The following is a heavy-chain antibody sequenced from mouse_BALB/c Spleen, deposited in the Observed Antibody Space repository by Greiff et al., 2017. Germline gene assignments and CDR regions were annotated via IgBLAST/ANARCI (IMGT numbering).Heavy chain of an antibody. J-gene: IGHJ4*01. CDR1: GFSLTSYG. D-gene: IGHD1-2*01. V-gene: IGHV2-9*02. CDR3: ARGLRLPNYYAMDY. Sequence: VQLVESGPGLVAPSQSLSITCTVSGFSLTSYGVHWVRQPPGKGLEWLGVIWAGGSTNYNSALMSRLSISKDNSKSQVFLKMNSLQTDDTAMYYCARGLRLPNYYAMDYWGQGTSVTVSS. CDR2: IWAGGST.